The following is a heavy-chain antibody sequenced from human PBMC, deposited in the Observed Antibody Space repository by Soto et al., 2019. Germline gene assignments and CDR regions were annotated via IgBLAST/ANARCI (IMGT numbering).Heavy chain of an antibody. D-gene: IGHD2-2*01. CDR1: GGTFSSYA. CDR2: IIPIFGTA. CDR3: ARGPDIIVVPAASIGWFDP. Sequence: ASVKVSCKASGGTFSSYAISWVRQAPGQGLEWMGGIIPIFGTANYAQKFQGRVTITADESTSTAYMELSSLRSEDTAVYYCARGPDIIVVPAASIGWFDPWGQGTLVTVSS. V-gene: IGHV1-69*13. J-gene: IGHJ5*02.